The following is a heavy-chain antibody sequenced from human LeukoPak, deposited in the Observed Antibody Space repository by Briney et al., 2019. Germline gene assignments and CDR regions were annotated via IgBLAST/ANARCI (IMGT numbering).Heavy chain of an antibody. V-gene: IGHV1-46*01. CDR3: ARDISYRSGGSCYLTIDY. D-gene: IGHD2-15*01. J-gene: IGHJ4*02. CDR1: GYTFTSYY. CDR2: INPSGGST. Sequence: ASVKVSCKASGYTFTSYYMHWVRQAPGQGLEWMGIINPSGGSTSYAQKFQGRVTMTRDTSTSTVYMELSSLRSEDTAVYYYARDISYRSGGSCYLTIDYWGQGTLVTVSS.